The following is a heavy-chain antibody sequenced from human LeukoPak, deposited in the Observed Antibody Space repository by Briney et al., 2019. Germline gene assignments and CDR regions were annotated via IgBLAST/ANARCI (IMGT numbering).Heavy chain of an antibody. D-gene: IGHD2-21*01. CDR1: GGSISRYY. V-gene: IGHV4-59*08. J-gene: IGHJ4*02. Sequence: SETLSLTCTGSGGSISRYYWSWIRQPPGKGLEWIGYIYYSGSTNYNPSLKSRVTISVDTSKNQFSLKLSSVTAADTAVYYCARHVHGGDNILDYWGQGTLVTVSS. CDR3: ARHVHGGDNILDY. CDR2: IYYSGST.